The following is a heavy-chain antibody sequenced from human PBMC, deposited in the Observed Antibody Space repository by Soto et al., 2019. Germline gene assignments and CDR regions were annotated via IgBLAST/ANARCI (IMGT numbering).Heavy chain of an antibody. CDR3: ATFQGDYVTGEFDY. D-gene: IGHD4-17*01. V-gene: IGHV4-34*01. CDR1: GGSFSGYY. J-gene: IGHJ4*02. CDR2: INHSGST. Sequence: QVQLQQWGAGLLKPSETLSLTCAVYGGSFSGYYWSWIRQPPGKGLEWIGEINHSGSTNYNPSLKSRVTISVDTSKNQFSLKLSSVTAADTAVYYCATFQGDYVTGEFDYWGQGTLVTVSS.